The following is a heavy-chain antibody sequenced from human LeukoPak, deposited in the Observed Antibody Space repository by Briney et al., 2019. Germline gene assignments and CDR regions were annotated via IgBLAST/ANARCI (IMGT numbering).Heavy chain of an antibody. CDR1: GGSISSYY. Sequence: PSETLSLTCTVSGGSISSYYWSWIRQPPGKGLEWIGYIYYSGSTNYNPSLKSRVTISVDTSKNQFSLKLSSVTAADTAVYYCARVGPLRYFDWYLSDWGQGTLVTVSS. D-gene: IGHD3-9*01. CDR3: ARVGPLRYFDWYLSD. J-gene: IGHJ1*01. V-gene: IGHV4-59*01. CDR2: IYYSGST.